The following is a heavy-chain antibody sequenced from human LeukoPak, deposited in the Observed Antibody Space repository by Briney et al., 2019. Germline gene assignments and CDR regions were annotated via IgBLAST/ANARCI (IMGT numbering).Heavy chain of an antibody. Sequence: GGSLSLSCAASGFTFSSDAMSWVRQAPGKGLEWVSAISGSGGSTYYADSVKGRFTISRDTSKNTLYLQMNSLRAEDTAVYYCAKSVRGVKCPDYWGQGTLVTVSS. J-gene: IGHJ4*02. CDR2: ISGSGGST. CDR1: GFTFSSDA. CDR3: AKSVRGVKCPDY. V-gene: IGHV3-23*01. D-gene: IGHD3-10*01.